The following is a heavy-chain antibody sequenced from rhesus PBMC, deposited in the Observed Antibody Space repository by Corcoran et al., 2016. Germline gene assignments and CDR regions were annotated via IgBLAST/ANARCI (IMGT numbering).Heavy chain of an antibody. D-gene: IGHD4-23*01. CDR3: ARYMYSNYVYSLDV. V-gene: IGHV4-73*01. Sequence: ETLSLTCAVYGGSISGYYYWSWIRQPPGKGIEWIGYIYGNSASTNYNHSLKNRVTISKDTSKNQFSLKLSAVTAADTAVYYWARYMYSNYVYSLDVWGRGVLVTVSS. CDR1: GGSISGYYY. J-gene: IGHJ5-2*02. CDR2: IYGNSAST.